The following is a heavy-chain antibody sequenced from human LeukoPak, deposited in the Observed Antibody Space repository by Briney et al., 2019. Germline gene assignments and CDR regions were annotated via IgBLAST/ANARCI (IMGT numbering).Heavy chain of an antibody. D-gene: IGHD2-15*01. CDR1: GFTFSSYS. Sequence: GGSLRLSCAASGFTFSSYSMHWVRQAPGKGLEWVTVIWYDGSNEYYADSVRGRFAISRDNSKNTLYLQMNRLSPEDTAVYYCARDYCSGGSCYSFSYYYYMDVWGKGTTVTVSS. V-gene: IGHV3-33*01. CDR3: ARDYCSGGSCYSFSYYYYMDV. CDR2: IWYDGSNE. J-gene: IGHJ6*03.